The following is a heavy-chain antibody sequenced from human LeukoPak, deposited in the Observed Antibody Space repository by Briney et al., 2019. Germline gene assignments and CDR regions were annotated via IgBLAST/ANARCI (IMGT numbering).Heavy chain of an antibody. CDR1: GGSISSYY. CDR2: IYTSGST. D-gene: IGHD3-10*01. V-gene: IGHV4-4*07. Sequence: SETLSLTCTVSGGSISSYYWSWIRQPAGKGLEWIGRIYTSGSTNYNPSLKSRVTMSVDTSKNQFSLKLSSVTAADTAVYYCAREPRYYYGSGSYYNEGFGYWGQGTLVTVSS. CDR3: AREPRYYYGSGSYYNEGFGY. J-gene: IGHJ4*02.